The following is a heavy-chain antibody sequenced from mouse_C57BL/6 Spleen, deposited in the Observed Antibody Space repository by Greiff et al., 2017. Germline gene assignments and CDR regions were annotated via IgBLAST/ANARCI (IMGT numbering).Heavy chain of an antibody. CDR2: INPSNGGT. Sequence: VQLQQPGTELVKPGASVKLSCKASGYTFTSYWMHWVKQRPGQGLEWIGNINPSNGGTNYNEKFKSKATLTVDKSSSTAYMQLSSLTSEDSAVYYCARSRFITTVVARSYWYFDVWGTGTTVTVSS. V-gene: IGHV1-53*01. D-gene: IGHD1-1*01. J-gene: IGHJ1*03. CDR1: GYTFTSYW. CDR3: ARSRFITTVVARSYWYFDV.